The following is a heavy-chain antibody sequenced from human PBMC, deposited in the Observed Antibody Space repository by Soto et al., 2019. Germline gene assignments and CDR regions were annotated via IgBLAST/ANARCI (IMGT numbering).Heavy chain of an antibody. CDR1: GFSFRDYF. Sequence: QGQLVESGGGLVKPGESLRVSCAASGFSFRDYFMSWIRQAPGKGLEWVAYIGPYGNTIGYADSVKGRFTISRDDAKKSLFLHMDSLRSEDTGVYYGARNDHTYGVYWGQGTPVTLSS. CDR3: ARNDHTYGVY. CDR2: IGPYGNTI. D-gene: IGHD1-1*01. V-gene: IGHV3-11*01. J-gene: IGHJ4*02.